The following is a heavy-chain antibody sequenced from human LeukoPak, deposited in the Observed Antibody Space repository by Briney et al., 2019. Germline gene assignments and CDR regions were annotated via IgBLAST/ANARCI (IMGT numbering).Heavy chain of an antibody. CDR1: GGSISSYY. CDR2: INHSGST. J-gene: IGHJ4*02. Sequence: SETLSLTCTVSGGSISSYYWSWIRQPPGKGLEWIGEINHSGSTNYNPSLKSRVTISVDTSKNQFSLKLSSVTAADTAVYYCARQVEMAIQGEFDYWGQGTLVTVSS. V-gene: IGHV4-34*01. D-gene: IGHD5-24*01. CDR3: ARQVEMAIQGEFDY.